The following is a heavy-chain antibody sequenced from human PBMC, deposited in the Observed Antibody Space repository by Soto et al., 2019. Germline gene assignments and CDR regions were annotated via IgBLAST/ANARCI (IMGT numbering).Heavy chain of an antibody. CDR1: GGSISSYY. J-gene: IGHJ4*02. CDR2: IYSSGST. CDR3: ARTIIPTTGWYCDF. Sequence: KAAETLSLTCTVSGGSISSYYWTWIRQPAGKGLEWIGRIYSSGSTNYNPSLKSRVTMSVDTSKNQFSLKLSSVTAADTAVYYCARTIIPTTGWYCDFWGRGTLVTVSS. D-gene: IGHD1-1*01. V-gene: IGHV4-4*07.